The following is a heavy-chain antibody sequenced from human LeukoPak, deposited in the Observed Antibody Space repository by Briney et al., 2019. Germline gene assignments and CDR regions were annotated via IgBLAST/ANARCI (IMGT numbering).Heavy chain of an antibody. Sequence: GGPLRLSCAASGFTFSSYAMSWVRQAPGKGLEWVSVISGSGGSTYYADSVKGRFTISRDSSKNTLYLQMNSLRAEDTAVYFCARVKERLYFDYWGQGTLVTVSS. D-gene: IGHD1-26*01. CDR3: ARVKERLYFDY. CDR2: ISGSGGST. V-gene: IGHV3-23*01. J-gene: IGHJ4*02. CDR1: GFTFSSYA.